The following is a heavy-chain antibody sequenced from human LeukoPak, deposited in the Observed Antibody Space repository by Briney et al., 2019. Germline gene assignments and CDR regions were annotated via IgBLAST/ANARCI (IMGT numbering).Heavy chain of an antibody. CDR3: ARGSWSSAFDI. Sequence: GGSLRLSCAASGFTVSDYYMSWIRQAPGKGLEWISYLSSSGSHTNFADSVEGRFTISRDNAKNSLYLKMNRLRAEDTAVHYCARGSWSSAFDIWGQGTMVTVSS. J-gene: IGHJ3*02. CDR1: GFTVSDYY. D-gene: IGHD3-10*01. CDR2: LSSSGSHT. V-gene: IGHV3-11*05.